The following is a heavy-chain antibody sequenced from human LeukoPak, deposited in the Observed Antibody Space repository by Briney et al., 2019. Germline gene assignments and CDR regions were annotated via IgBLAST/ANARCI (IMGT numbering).Heavy chain of an antibody. V-gene: IGHV7-4-1*02. J-gene: IGHJ2*01. CDR3: ARAEGGWYFDL. Sequence: ASVKVSCKASGYTFTSYDINWVRQATGQGLEWMGWINTNTGNPTYAQGFTGRFVFSLDTSVSTAYLRISSLKAEDTAVYYCARAEGGWYFDLWGRGTLVTVSS. D-gene: IGHD3-16*01. CDR1: GYTFTSYD. CDR2: INTNTGNP.